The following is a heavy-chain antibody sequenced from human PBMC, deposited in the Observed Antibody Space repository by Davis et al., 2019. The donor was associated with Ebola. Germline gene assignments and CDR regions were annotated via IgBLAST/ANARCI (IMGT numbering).Heavy chain of an antibody. CDR2: VRTRTNRYAT. CDR3: TRLDYGMDF. Sequence: GGSLRLSCAASGFTFSVSAIHWVRQASGKGLEWVGRVRTRTNRYATAYAASVKGRFTISRDDSKNTAYLQMNGLKTEDTAVYYCTRLDYGMDFWGQGTTVTVSS. V-gene: IGHV3-73*01. J-gene: IGHJ6*02. CDR1: GFTFSVSA.